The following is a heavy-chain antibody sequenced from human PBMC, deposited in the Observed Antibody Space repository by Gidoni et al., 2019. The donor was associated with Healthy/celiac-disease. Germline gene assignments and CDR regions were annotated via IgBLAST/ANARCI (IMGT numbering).Heavy chain of an antibody. CDR1: GFTFSSYG. D-gene: IGHD6-19*01. Sequence: QVQLVESGGGVVQPGGSLRLSCAASGFTFSSYGMHGVRQAPGKGLEWVAYTRSDGSTEYYADSVKGRFTISRDNSKNTLYLQMNSLRAEDTAVYYCAKMQSTSAWSSFDFWGQGTLVTVSS. V-gene: IGHV3-30*02. CDR2: TRSDGSTE. CDR3: AKMQSTSAWSSFDF. J-gene: IGHJ4*02.